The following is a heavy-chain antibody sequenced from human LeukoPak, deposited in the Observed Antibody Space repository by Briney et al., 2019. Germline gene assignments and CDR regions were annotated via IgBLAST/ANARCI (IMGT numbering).Heavy chain of an antibody. V-gene: IGHV4-38-2*01. CDR3: ARTRYCSGATCYSPELFDS. J-gene: IGHJ4*02. CDR2: IFHSGNT. CDR1: GYSISSGYY. D-gene: IGHD2-15*01. Sequence: PSETLSLTCAVSGYSISSGYYCGWLRQSPGKGLEWIGSIFHSGNTYYNPSLKSRVTISVHTSINQFSLEVTFVTAADTDVYYCARTRYCSGATCYSPELFDSWGQGTLVTVS.